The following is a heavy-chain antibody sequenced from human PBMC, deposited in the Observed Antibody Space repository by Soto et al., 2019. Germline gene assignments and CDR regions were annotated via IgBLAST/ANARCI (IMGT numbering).Heavy chain of an antibody. CDR2: IYYSGST. D-gene: IGHD3-16*01. CDR1: GGSISSYY. V-gene: IGHV4-59*08. J-gene: IGHJ4*02. CDR3: ARRWGSTFDS. Sequence: SETLSLTCTVSGGSISSYYWSWIRQSPGKGLEWIGYIYYSGSTNYNPSLKSRVTISVDTSKNQFSLKLSSVTAADTAVYYCARRWGSTFDSWGQGTLVTVSS.